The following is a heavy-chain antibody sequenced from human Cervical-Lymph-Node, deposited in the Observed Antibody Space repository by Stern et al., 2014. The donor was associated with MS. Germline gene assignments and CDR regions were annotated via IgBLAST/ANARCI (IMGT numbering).Heavy chain of an antibody. V-gene: IGHV2-5*02. CDR1: GFSLSTSGVG. CDR2: FFWDEDK. Sequence: ESGPTLVTPTQTLTLTCTFSGFSLSTSGVGVGWIRQPPGKALEGLALFFWDEDKRYSPSLKSRLSIPKDTSKNQVVLTMTNMDPVDTATYYCAHRPPRRIAVADDAFDIWGQGTMVTVSS. D-gene: IGHD6-19*01. J-gene: IGHJ3*02. CDR3: AHRPPRRIAVADDAFDI.